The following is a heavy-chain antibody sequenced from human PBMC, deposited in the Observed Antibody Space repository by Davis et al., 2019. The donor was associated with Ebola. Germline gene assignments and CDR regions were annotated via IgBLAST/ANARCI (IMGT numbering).Heavy chain of an antibody. Sequence: GESLKISCAASGFKFSTYNMNWVRQAPGKGLEWVGRIKSKTDGGTTDYAAPVKGRFTILRDDSKNTLYLQMNSLKTEDTAVYYCTTDRPIAAAGWDVHYAMDVWGQGTTVTVSS. J-gene: IGHJ6*02. V-gene: IGHV3-15*01. D-gene: IGHD6-13*01. CDR3: TTDRPIAAAGWDVHYAMDV. CDR2: IKSKTDGGTT. CDR1: GFKFSTYN.